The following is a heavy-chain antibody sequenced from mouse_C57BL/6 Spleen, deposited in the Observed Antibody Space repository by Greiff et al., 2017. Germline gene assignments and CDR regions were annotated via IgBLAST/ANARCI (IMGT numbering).Heavy chain of an antibody. CDR3: EKHEDGGWLPPY. CDR1: GFTFSSYG. Sequence: EVKLVESGGDLVKPGGSLKLSCAASGFTFSSYGMSWVRQTPDKRLEWVATISSGGSYTYYPDSVKGRFTISRDNAKNTLYLQMSSLKSEDTAMYYCEKHEDGGWLPPYWGQGALVTVSA. J-gene: IGHJ3*01. V-gene: IGHV5-6*01. D-gene: IGHD2-3*01. CDR2: ISSGGSYT.